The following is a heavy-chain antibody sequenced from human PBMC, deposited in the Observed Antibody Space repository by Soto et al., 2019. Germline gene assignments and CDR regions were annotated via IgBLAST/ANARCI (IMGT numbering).Heavy chain of an antibody. D-gene: IGHD3-22*01. CDR2: IYYSGST. Sequence: SETLSLTCTVSGGSISSYYWSWIRQPPGKGLEWIGYIYYSGSTNYNPSIKSRVTVSTDTSISTTYMELSSLTSEDTAVYYCTRAPLGIIVAPDFWGQGTLDTVSS. J-gene: IGHJ4*02. CDR3: TRAPLGIIVAPDF. V-gene: IGHV4-59*01. CDR1: GGSISSYY.